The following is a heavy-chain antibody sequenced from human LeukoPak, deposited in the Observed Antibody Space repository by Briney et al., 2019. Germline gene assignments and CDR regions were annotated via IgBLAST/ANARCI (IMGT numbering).Heavy chain of an antibody. V-gene: IGHV3-48*03. CDR2: ISSSGSTI. CDR3: ARSFGRASYYYYMDV. D-gene: IGHD3-10*01. CDR1: GFTFSSYE. J-gene: IGHJ6*03. Sequence: GGSLRLSCAASGFTFSSYEMNWVRQAPGKGLEWVSYISSSGSTIYYADSVKGRFTISRDNAKNSLYLQMNSLRAEDTALYYCARSFGRASYYYYMDVWGKGTTVTVSS.